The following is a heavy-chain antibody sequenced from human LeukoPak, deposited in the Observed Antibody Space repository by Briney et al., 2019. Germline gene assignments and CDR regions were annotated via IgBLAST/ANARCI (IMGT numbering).Heavy chain of an antibody. J-gene: IGHJ4*02. CDR1: GGSISSRTYY. CDR3: ARGPPLGFNSSGYYLGDYYFDY. Sequence: PSETLSLTCTVSGGSISSRTYYWGWIRQPPGKGLEWIGSIYYSGSTYYNPSLKSRLTISADTSKNEFSLKLSSVTAADTAVYYCARGPPLGFNSSGYYLGDYYFDYWGQGTLVTVSS. D-gene: IGHD3-22*01. V-gene: IGHV4-39*07. CDR2: IYYSGST.